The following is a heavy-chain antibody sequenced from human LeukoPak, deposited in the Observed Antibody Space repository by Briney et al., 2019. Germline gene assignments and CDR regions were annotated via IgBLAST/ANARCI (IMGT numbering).Heavy chain of an antibody. CDR3: ARDPSSSGWPHFDY. V-gene: IGHV1-69*01. J-gene: IGHJ4*02. CDR1: GGTFSSYA. CDR2: IIPIFGTA. Sequence: SVKVSCKASGGTFSSYAISWVRRAPGQGLEWMGGIIPIFGTANYAQKFQGRVTITADESTSTAYMELSSLRSEDTAVYYCARDPSSSGWPHFDYWGQGTLVTVSS. D-gene: IGHD6-19*01.